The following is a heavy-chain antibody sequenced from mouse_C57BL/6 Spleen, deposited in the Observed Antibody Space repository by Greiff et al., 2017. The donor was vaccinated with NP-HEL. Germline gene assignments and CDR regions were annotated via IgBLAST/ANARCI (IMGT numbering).Heavy chain of an antibody. D-gene: IGHD2-1*01. V-gene: IGHV2-6-1*01. CDR3: ARQEGYYGNYAMDY. CDR2: IWSDGST. CDR1: GFSLTSYG. Sequence: VQLQESGPGLVAPSQSLSITCTVSGFSLTSYGVHWVRQPPGKGLEWLVVIWSDGSTTYNSALKSRLSISKDNSKSQVFLKMNSLQTDDTAMYYCARQEGYYGNYAMDYWGQGTSVTVSS. J-gene: IGHJ4*01.